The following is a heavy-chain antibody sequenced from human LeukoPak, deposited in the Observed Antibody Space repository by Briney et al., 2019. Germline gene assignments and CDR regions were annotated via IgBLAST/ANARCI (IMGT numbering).Heavy chain of an antibody. V-gene: IGHV1-2*02. CDR3: ASPKQWRNVFDI. Sequence: ASVKVSCKASGYTFTGYYMHWVRQAPGQGLEWMGWINPNSGDTHYAQKFQSRVTMTRDTSISTAYMGLTRLRSDDTAVYYCASPKQWRNVFDIWGQGTMVTVSS. D-gene: IGHD6-19*01. CDR2: INPNSGDT. J-gene: IGHJ3*02. CDR1: GYTFTGYY.